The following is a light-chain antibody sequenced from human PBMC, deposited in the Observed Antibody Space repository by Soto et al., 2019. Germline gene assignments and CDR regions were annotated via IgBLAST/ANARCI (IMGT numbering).Light chain of an antibody. J-gene: IGKJ1*01. CDR2: AAS. CDR1: QSVRSSY. V-gene: IGKV3-20*01. Sequence: EIVLTPSPDTLSLSPGESATLSCRASQSVRSSYLAWYQQTPGQTPRLLIYAASSRATGIPDRFSGSGSGTDFSLTISRLEPEDFAVYYCQQYGSSGTFGQGTKEDIK. CDR3: QQYGSSGT.